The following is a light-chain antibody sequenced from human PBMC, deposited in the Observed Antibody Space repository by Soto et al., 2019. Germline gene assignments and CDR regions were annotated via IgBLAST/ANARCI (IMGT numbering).Light chain of an antibody. Sequence: EIAMTQAPATLSLSPVERATLSCITRQSVSILLAWYQQQPGQAPSLLIHGATTRATGIPARFSGSGSGSYFTLTITCLQAVDFAVYCCQHYNNCPPYSFAHGTRLDIK. J-gene: IGKJ2*01. CDR2: GAT. CDR1: QSVSIL. V-gene: IGKV3-15*01. CDR3: QHYNNCPPYS.